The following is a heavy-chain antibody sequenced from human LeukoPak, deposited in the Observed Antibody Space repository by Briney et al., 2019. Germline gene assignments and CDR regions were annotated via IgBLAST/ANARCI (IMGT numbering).Heavy chain of an antibody. CDR3: ARGTLGTCTGARCYPFDS. J-gene: IGHJ4*02. V-gene: IGHV3-74*01. Sequence: GGSLRLSCAASGFTFSTYWMHWFRQAPGKGLVWVSLIDTDGSSTPYADSVKGRFTISRDNSRSTLYLQMTSLRTEDTAIYYCARGTLGTCTGARCYPFDSWGQGALVIVSS. CDR1: GFTFSTYW. CDR2: IDTDGSST. D-gene: IGHD2-8*02.